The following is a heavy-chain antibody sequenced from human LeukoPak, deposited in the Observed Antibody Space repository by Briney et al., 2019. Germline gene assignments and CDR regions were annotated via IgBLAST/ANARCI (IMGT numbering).Heavy chain of an antibody. J-gene: IGHJ4*02. CDR3: ARRPGFH. V-gene: IGHV4-34*01. Sequence: VSLRLSCAASGFTFSNAWMSWIRQPPGKGLEGMGEINHSGSTNYNPSLKSRVTISVDTSKNQFFLQLSSVTAADTAVYYCARRPGFHWGQGTLVTVSS. D-gene: IGHD3-10*01. CDR1: GFTFSNAW. CDR2: INHSGST.